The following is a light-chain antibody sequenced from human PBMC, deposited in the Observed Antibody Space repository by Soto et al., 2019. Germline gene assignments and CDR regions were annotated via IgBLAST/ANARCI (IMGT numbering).Light chain of an antibody. CDR2: DAS. CDR1: QSISSW. CDR3: QQYYTYSWT. J-gene: IGKJ1*01. V-gene: IGKV1-5*01. Sequence: DIPMTQSPSTLSASVGDRVTITCRASQSISSWLAWYQQKPGKAPKVLIYDASTLESGVPSTFSGSGSGTEFTLTISNLQPDDFATYYCQQYYTYSWTFGQGTKVEIK.